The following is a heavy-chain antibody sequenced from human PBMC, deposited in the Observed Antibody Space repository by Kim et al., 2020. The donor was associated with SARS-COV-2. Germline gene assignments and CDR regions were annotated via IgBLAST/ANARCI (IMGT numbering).Heavy chain of an antibody. D-gene: IGHD3-9*01. CDR1: GFTFSSYA. V-gene: IGHV3-23*01. CDR3: AKVGYFDWLLKVGYFDY. CDR2: ISGSGGST. J-gene: IGHJ4*02. Sequence: GGSLRLSCAASGFTFSSYAMSWVRQAPGKGLEWVSAISGSGGSTYYADSVKGRFTISRDNSKNTLYLQMNSLRAEDTAVYYCAKVGYFDWLLKVGYFDYWGQGTLVTVSS.